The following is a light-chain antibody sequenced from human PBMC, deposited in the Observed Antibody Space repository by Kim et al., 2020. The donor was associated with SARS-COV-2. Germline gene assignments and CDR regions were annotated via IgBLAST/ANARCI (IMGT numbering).Light chain of an antibody. CDR2: DSS. J-gene: IGKJ2*01. CDR1: QTVTSSY. V-gene: IGKV3-20*01. Sequence: LSPWETAPLSCRAIQTVTSSYLAWYQHKSGQPPRLLIYDSSKRAAGVSDRFRGSGSGADFTLTISILEPEDFAVYFCQQYGNPPQTFGPGTKVEI. CDR3: QQYGNPPQT.